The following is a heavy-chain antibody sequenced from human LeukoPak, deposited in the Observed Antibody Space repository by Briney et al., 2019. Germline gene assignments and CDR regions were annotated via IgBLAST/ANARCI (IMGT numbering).Heavy chain of an antibody. Sequence: PETLSLTCTVSGGSISSSSYYWGWIRQPPGKGLEWIGNIYYSGTTYYNPSLASRVTISVDTSKNQFSLKLTSVTAADTAVYYCGIAVAGNPLFDYWGQGTLVTVSS. V-gene: IGHV4-39*01. CDR1: GGSISSSSYY. D-gene: IGHD6-19*01. CDR3: GIAVAGNPLFDY. J-gene: IGHJ4*02. CDR2: IYYSGTT.